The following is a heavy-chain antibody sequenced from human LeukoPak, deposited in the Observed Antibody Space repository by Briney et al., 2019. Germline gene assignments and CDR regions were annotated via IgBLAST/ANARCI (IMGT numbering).Heavy chain of an antibody. CDR3: ARDYVIPNSSGWYGYYYYGMDV. CDR2: ISSSGSTI. D-gene: IGHD6-19*01. V-gene: IGHV3-48*04. CDR1: GFTFSSYA. Sequence: GGSLRLSCAASGFTFSSYAMSWVRQAPGKGLEWVSYISSSGSTIYYADSVKGRFTISRDNAKNSLYLQMNSLRAEDTAVYYCARDYVIPNSSGWYGYYYYGMDVWGQGTAVTVSS. J-gene: IGHJ6*02.